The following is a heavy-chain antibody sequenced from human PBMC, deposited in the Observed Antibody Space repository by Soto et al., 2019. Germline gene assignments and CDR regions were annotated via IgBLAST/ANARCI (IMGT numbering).Heavy chain of an antibody. V-gene: IGHV4-39*01. J-gene: IGHJ3*02. CDR1: GGSISSSSYY. CDR2: IYYSGST. D-gene: IGHD5-12*01. Sequence: PSETLSLTCTVSGGSISSSSYYWGWIRQPPGKGLECIGSIYYSGSTYYNPSLKSRVTISVDTSKNQFSLKLSSVTAADTAVYYCARHRYSVDDVVAFDIWGQGTMVTVS. CDR3: ARHRYSVDDVVAFDI.